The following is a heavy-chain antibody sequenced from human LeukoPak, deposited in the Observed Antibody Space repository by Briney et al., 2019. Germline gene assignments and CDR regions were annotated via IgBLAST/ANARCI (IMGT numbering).Heavy chain of an antibody. J-gene: IGHJ5*02. CDR1: GFTFSDHY. Sequence: PGGSLRLSCAASGFTFSDHYMTWIRQAPGKGLEWVSHITSSSSYTNYADSVKGRFTISRDNAKNSLYLQMNNLTAEDAAVYFCARRGGDNGYSGYGTWGQGTLVTVSS. V-gene: IGHV3-11*03. CDR3: ARRGGDNGYSGYGT. D-gene: IGHD5-12*01. CDR2: ITSSSSYT.